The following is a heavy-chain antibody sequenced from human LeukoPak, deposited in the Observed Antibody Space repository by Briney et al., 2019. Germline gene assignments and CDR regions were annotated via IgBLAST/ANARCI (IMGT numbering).Heavy chain of an antibody. CDR1: GGSISSYY. Sequence: SETLSLTCTVSGGSISSYYWSWIRQPPGKGLEWIGYIYYSGSTNYNPSLKSRVTISVDTSKNQFSLKLTSVTAADTAVYYCARIRDSSGYFQSYYFDYWGQGTLVTVSS. CDR3: ARIRDSSGYFQSYYFDY. CDR2: IYYSGST. D-gene: IGHD3-22*01. V-gene: IGHV4-59*08. J-gene: IGHJ4*02.